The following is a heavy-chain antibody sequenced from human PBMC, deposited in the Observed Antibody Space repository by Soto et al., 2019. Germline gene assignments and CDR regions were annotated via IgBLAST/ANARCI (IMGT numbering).Heavy chain of an antibody. CDR2: IWYDGSNK. Sequence: GGSLRLSCAAFGFTFSSYGMHWVRQAPGKGLEWVAVIWYDGSNKYYADSVKGRFTISRDNSKNTLYLQMNSLRAEDTAVYYCAREDIVVVPAAFDYWGQGTLVTVSS. CDR3: AREDIVVVPAAFDY. CDR1: GFTFSSYG. D-gene: IGHD2-2*01. J-gene: IGHJ4*02. V-gene: IGHV3-33*01.